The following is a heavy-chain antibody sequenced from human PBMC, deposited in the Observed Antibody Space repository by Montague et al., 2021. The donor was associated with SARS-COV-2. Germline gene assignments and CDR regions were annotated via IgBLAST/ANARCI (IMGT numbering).Heavy chain of an antibody. CDR1: GDSVSSNIAT. Sequence: CAISGDSVSSNIATWNWIRQSPSRGLEWLGRTYYRSKWYNDYAVSVKSRVIINPDTSNNRISLQLNSVTPKDTAVYYCARAYCGGDCYFYWYFDLWGRGTLVTASS. V-gene: IGHV6-1*01. CDR3: ARAYCGGDCYFYWYFDL. CDR2: TYYRSKWYN. J-gene: IGHJ2*01. D-gene: IGHD2-21*02.